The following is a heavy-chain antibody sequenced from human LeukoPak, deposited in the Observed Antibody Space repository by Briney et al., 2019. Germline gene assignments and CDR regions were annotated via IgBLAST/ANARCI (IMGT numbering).Heavy chain of an antibody. Sequence: PGGSLRLSCAASGFTFSSYGMSWVRQAPGKGLEWVSAISGSGGSTYYANSVKGRFTISRDNSKNTLYLQMNSLRAEDTAVYYCAKEIEISGSYDYWGQGTLVTVSS. CDR3: AKEIEISGSYDY. CDR2: ISGSGGST. CDR1: GFTFSSYG. J-gene: IGHJ4*02. D-gene: IGHD1-26*01. V-gene: IGHV3-23*01.